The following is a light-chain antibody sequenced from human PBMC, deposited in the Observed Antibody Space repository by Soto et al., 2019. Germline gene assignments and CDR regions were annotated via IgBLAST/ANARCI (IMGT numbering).Light chain of an antibody. Sequence: QSALTQPASVSGSPGQSITISCTGTSSDVGGYNFVSWYQQHPGKVPKLMIFDVNRRPSGVSDRFSGSKSGNTASLTISGLQAEDEGDHYCCSYTRSSTHVFGSGTKVTVL. V-gene: IGLV2-14*03. CDR2: DVN. J-gene: IGLJ1*01. CDR1: SSDVGGYNF. CDR3: CSYTRSSTHV.